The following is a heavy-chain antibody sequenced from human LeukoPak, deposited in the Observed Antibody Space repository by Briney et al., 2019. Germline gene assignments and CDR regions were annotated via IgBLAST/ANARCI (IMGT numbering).Heavy chain of an antibody. D-gene: IGHD3-3*01. CDR3: ARGEREWLLLLYYFDY. CDR2: IYYSGST. V-gene: IGHV4-39*07. J-gene: IGHJ4*02. Sequence: SETLSLTCTVSGGSISSSSYYWGWIRQPPGKGLEWIGSIYYSGSTYYNPSLKSRVTISVDTSKNQFSLKLSSVTAADTAVYYCARGEREWLLLLYYFDYWGQGTLVTVSS. CDR1: GGSISSSSYY.